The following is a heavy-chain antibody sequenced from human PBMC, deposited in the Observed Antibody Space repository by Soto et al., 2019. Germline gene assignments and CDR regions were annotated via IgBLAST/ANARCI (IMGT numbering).Heavy chain of an antibody. CDR1: GGSISSGDYY. CDR2: IYYSGST. D-gene: IGHD6-13*01. V-gene: IGHV4-30-4*01. J-gene: IGHJ5*02. CDR3: TSARPDGSRLAP. Sequence: QVQLQESGPGLVKPSQTLSLTCTVSGGSISSGDYYWSWIRQPPGKGLEWIGYIYYSGSTYYNPPLQSRVTISVAPHKDQFPLKLSSVTAADTAVYYCTSARPDGSRLAPWGQGTLVTVSS.